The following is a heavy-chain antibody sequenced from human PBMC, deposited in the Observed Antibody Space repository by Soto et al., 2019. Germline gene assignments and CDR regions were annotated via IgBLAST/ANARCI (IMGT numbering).Heavy chain of an antibody. J-gene: IGHJ4*02. V-gene: IGHV4-4*02. CDR1: GVSISSNNW. CDR2: MYHTGST. Sequence: QVQLQESRPGLVKPSGTLSLTCAVSGVSISSNNWWSWVRQPPGKGLEWIGEMYHTGSTNYNPSLKSRVTQSVDKSKNHFSLELNSVTAADTAVYYCARSSRYQYDSSEGNFDYWGQGTLVTVSS. CDR3: ARSSRYQYDSSEGNFDY. D-gene: IGHD3-22*01.